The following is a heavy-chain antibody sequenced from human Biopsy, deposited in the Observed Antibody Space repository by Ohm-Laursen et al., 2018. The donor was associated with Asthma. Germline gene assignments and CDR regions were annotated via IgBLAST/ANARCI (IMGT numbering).Heavy chain of an antibody. D-gene: IGHD1-20*01. Sequence: SLRLSCSASGFTFSDYDMHWVRQAPGKGLEWVAVISYDGTNKDYADSVKGRFTFSRDNSQNTLSLEMNSLRVEDTAVYYCARDLRSDNWNPWGMDVWGLGTTVTVAS. CDR2: ISYDGTNK. CDR1: GFTFSDYD. CDR3: ARDLRSDNWNPWGMDV. V-gene: IGHV3-30-3*01. J-gene: IGHJ6*02.